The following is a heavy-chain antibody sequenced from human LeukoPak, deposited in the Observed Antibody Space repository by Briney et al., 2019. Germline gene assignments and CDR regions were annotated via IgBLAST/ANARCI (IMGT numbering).Heavy chain of an antibody. D-gene: IGHD6-13*01. CDR3: ARNPAGDY. J-gene: IGHJ4*02. Sequence: GGSLRLSCAASGFTFSSNYMSWVRRAPGKGLEWVSVLYSGGSTYYADSVKGRFTISRDNSKNTLYLQMNSLGAEDTAVYYCARNPAGDYWGQGTLVTVSS. CDR1: GFTFSSNY. V-gene: IGHV3-53*01. CDR2: LYSGGST.